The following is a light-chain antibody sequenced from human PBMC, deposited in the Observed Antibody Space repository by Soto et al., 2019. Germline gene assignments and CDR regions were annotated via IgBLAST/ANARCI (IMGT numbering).Light chain of an antibody. CDR1: SSDVGGSNF. CDR2: VVN. CDR3: SSYCSSYAGAVTNTVV. J-gene: IGLJ3*02. V-gene: IGLV2-8*01. Sequence: QSALTQPPSASGSPGQSVTISCTGTSSDVGGSNFVSWYQQHPGKAPKLIIYVVNKRPSGVPDRFSGSKSGNTASLTVSGLQAEDEADYYCSSYCSSYAGAVTNTVVFGGGTKLTVL.